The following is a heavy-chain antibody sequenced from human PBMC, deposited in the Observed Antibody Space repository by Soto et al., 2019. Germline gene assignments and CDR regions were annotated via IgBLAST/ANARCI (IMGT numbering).Heavy chain of an antibody. CDR2: INHNGVSR. CDR1: GFTFGSYA. V-gene: IGHV3-64*04. Sequence: GGSLRLSCSASGFTFGSYAFHWVRQAPGKGLEYVSAINHNGVSRYYADSVKGRFTISRDNSKNTLSLQMNSLRAEDTAVYYCAKDIPPDYWGQGTLVTVSS. D-gene: IGHD2-21*01. J-gene: IGHJ4*02. CDR3: AKDIPPDY.